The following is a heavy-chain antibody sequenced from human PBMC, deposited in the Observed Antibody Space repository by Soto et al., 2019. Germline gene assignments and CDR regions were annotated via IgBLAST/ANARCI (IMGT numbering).Heavy chain of an antibody. CDR3: ASLAIGTIIRGAPDF. CDR2: ISSGGSSI. V-gene: IGHV3-11*01. J-gene: IGHJ4*02. CDR1: GFTFSDYY. Sequence: QVHLVESGGGLVKPGGSLRLSCAASGFTFSDYYMTWIRQAPGKGLEWVSYISSGGSSIYYVDSVKGRFTISRDNAKNSLYLQMNSLRAEDTAMYYCASLAIGTIIRGAPDFWGQGPLVTVSS. D-gene: IGHD3-10*01.